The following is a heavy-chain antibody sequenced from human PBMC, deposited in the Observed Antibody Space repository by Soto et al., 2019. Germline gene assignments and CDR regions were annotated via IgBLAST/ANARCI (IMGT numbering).Heavy chain of an antibody. J-gene: IGHJ6*02. CDR1: GFTFSSYD. CDR2: ISYDGSKT. CDR3: AKAHPPGSWGSRDYYYGMDV. V-gene: IGHV3-30*18. Sequence: GGSLRLSCAASGFTFSSYDMHWVRQAPVKGLEWVARISYDGSKTYYGDSVKGRFTISRDNSRYTLYLQMYSLGTEDTAHYYCAKAHPPGSWGSRDYYYGMDVWGQGTTVTVSS. D-gene: IGHD3-16*01.